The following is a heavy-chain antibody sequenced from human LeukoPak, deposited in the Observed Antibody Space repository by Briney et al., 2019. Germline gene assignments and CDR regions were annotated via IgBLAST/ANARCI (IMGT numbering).Heavy chain of an antibody. D-gene: IGHD3-9*01. Sequence: SSETLSLTCAVYGGSFSGYYWSWIRQPPGKGLEWIGEINHSGSTNYNPSLKSRVTISVDTSKNQFSLKLSSVTAADTAVYYCARGPPYDILTGYNQIDYWGQGTLVTVSS. CDR3: ARGPPYDILTGYNQIDY. CDR2: INHSGST. CDR1: GGSFSGYY. J-gene: IGHJ4*02. V-gene: IGHV4-34*01.